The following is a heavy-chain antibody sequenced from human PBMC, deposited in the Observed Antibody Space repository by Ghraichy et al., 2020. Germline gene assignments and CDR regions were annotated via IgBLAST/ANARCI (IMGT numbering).Heavy chain of an antibody. V-gene: IGHV3-53*01. D-gene: IGHD1-14*01. CDR1: GFTVSSNY. CDR2: IYSGGST. Sequence: GGSLRLSCAASGFTVSSNYMSWVRQAPGKGLEWVSVIYSGGSTYYADSVEGRFTISRDNSKNTLYLQMNSLRAEDTAVYYCARDDSLPPYYYYGMDVWGQGTTVTVSS. J-gene: IGHJ6*02. CDR3: ARDDSLPPYYYYGMDV.